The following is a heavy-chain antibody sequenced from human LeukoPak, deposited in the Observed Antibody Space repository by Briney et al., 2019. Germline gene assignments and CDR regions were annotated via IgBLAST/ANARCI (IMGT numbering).Heavy chain of an antibody. Sequence: GGSLRLSCAASGFTFSSYGMHWVRQAPGKGLEWVAFIRYDGSNKYYADSVKGRFTISRDNAKNSLYLQMNSLRAEDTAVYYCARTAVPSYYYYYMDVWGKGTTVTVSS. CDR2: IRYDGSNK. CDR1: GFTFSSYG. J-gene: IGHJ6*03. CDR3: ARTAVPSYYYYYMDV. D-gene: IGHD4-11*01. V-gene: IGHV3-30*02.